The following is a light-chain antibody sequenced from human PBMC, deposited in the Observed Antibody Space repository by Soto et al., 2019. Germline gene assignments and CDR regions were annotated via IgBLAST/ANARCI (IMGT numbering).Light chain of an antibody. Sequence: DIQMTQSPSTLSASVGDRVTITCRASQSISSWLAWYQQKPGKAPKLLIYKASSLESGLPSRFSGSGSGTEFTLTISSLQPDNFATYDCQQYNSYPLTFGGGTKVEIK. CDR1: QSISSW. V-gene: IGKV1-5*03. CDR2: KAS. J-gene: IGKJ4*01. CDR3: QQYNSYPLT.